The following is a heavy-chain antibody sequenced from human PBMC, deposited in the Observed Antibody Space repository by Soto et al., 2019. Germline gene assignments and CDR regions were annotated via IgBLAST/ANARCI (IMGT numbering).Heavy chain of an antibody. V-gene: IGHV4-59*01. Sequence: VQLQESGPGLVKPSETLSLSCTVSGGSISSYYWGWIRQPPGKGLEWIGYIFYSGSTNYNPSLKSRVTISVDTSENQFSLKLTSVTAADTAVYYCARSYGWAFDIWGQGTMVTVSS. D-gene: IGHD3-16*01. CDR3: ARSYGWAFDI. CDR2: IFYSGST. J-gene: IGHJ3*02. CDR1: GGSISSYY.